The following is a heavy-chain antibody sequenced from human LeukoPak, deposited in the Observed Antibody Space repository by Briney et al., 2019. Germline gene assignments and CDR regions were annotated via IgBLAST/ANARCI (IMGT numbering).Heavy chain of an antibody. V-gene: IGHV3-53*01. Sequence: TGGSLRLSCAASGFTVSSNYMSWVRQVPGKGLEWVSIIYAGGRTYFPDSVKGRFTISRDNSQNMLYLQLNSLRAEDTAVYYCAKLYNGSYHSWGQGTLVTVSS. CDR2: IYAGGRT. CDR1: GFTVSSNY. CDR3: AKLYNGSYHS. J-gene: IGHJ4*02. D-gene: IGHD1-26*01.